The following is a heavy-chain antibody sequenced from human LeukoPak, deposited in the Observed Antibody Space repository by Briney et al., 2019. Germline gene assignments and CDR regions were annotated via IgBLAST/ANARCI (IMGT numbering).Heavy chain of an antibody. CDR1: GVTFSSYG. D-gene: IGHD1-1*01. J-gene: IGHJ4*02. V-gene: IGHV3-30*02. CDR3: ASSPEGYLDY. Sequence: GGSLRLSCVASGVTFSSYGMHWVRQAPGKGLEWVGYIRHDGTNQYNADSLKGRFTISRDNSKNTLYLQMNSLRAEDTAVYYCASSPEGYLDYWGQGTLVTVSS. CDR2: IRHDGTNQ.